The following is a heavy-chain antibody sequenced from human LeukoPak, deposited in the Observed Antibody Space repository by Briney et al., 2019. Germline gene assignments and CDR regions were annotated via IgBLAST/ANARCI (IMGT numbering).Heavy chain of an antibody. CDR1: GFMFKNFA. J-gene: IGHJ4*02. V-gene: IGHV3-23*01. CDR2: IPYRAGKS. Sequence: GGSLRLSCSTSGFMFKNFALSWVRQAPGKGLEWVATIPYRAGKSYYADSVQGRFSISRDDSAKTVYLHLNSLRAGDTAIYYCAKVYCSSPRCFLPFDYWGQGTLVTVSS. CDR3: AKVYCSSPRCFLPFDY. D-gene: IGHD2-2*01.